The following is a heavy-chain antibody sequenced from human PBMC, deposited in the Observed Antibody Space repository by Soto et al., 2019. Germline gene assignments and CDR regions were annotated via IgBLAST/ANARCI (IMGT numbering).Heavy chain of an antibody. D-gene: IGHD1-20*01. J-gene: IGHJ5*02. Sequence: SETLSLTCTVSGGSIRVQSYYWTWIRQTPGKGLEWVGSSYYSGTSYFNPALKGRVTISVDTSTSQFSLGLTSVTAADTAVYYCTRRYNWNDYYFDPWGQGTLVTVSS. CDR2: SYYSGTS. V-gene: IGHV4-39*01. CDR1: GGSIRVQSYY. CDR3: TRRYNWNDYYFDP.